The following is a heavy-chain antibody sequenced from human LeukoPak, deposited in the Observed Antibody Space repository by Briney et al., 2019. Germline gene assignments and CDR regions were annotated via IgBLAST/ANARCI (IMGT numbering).Heavy chain of an antibody. CDR1: GGSISSYY. CDR3: ARGHSSSWYYARTFFDY. V-gene: IGHV4-59*08. Sequence: SETLSLTCTVSGGSISSYYWSWIRQPPGKGLEWIGCIYYSGSTDYNPSLKSRVTISVDTSKNQFSLKLSSVTAADTAVYYCARGHSSSWYYARTFFDYWGQGTLVTVSS. D-gene: IGHD6-13*01. J-gene: IGHJ4*02. CDR2: IYYSGST.